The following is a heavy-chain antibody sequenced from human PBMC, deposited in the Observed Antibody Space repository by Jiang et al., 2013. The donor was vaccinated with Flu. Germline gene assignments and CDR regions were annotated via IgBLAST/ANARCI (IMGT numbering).Heavy chain of an antibody. CDR1: GFTFSSYA. Sequence: VQLLESGGGLVQPGGSLRLPCAASGFTFSSYAMSWVRQAPGKGLEWVSAISGSGGSTYYADSVKGRFTISRDNSKNTLYLQMNSLRAEDTAVYYCAKDLGYSSGWYQYFQHWGQGTLVTVSS. CDR3: AKDLGYSSGWYQYFQH. D-gene: IGHD6-19*01. V-gene: IGHV3-23*01. J-gene: IGHJ1*01. CDR2: ISGSGGST.